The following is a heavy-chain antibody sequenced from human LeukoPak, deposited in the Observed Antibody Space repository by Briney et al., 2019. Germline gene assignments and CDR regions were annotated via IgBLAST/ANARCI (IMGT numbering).Heavy chain of an antibody. J-gene: IGHJ4*02. CDR3: AKGGIVEPY. Sequence: GRSLRLSCAASGFTFSSYGMHWVRQAPGKGLEWVAVIWYDGSNKYYADSVKGRFTISRDNSKNTLYLQMNSLRAEDTAVYYCAKGGIVEPYWGQGTLVTVSS. D-gene: IGHD1-26*01. V-gene: IGHV3-33*06. CDR1: GFTFSSYG. CDR2: IWYDGSNK.